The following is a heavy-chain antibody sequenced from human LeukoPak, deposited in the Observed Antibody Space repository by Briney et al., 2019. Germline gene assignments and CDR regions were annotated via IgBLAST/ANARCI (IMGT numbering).Heavy chain of an antibody. Sequence: SETLSLTCTVSGGSISSYYWSWIRQPPGKGLEWIGYIYYSGSTNYNPSLKSRVTISVDTSKNQFSLKLSSVTAADTAVYYCATAGYCSGGNCYGFDHWGQGTLVTVSS. V-gene: IGHV4-59*01. CDR2: IYYSGST. CDR3: ATAGYCSGGNCYGFDH. D-gene: IGHD2-15*01. CDR1: GGSISSYY. J-gene: IGHJ4*02.